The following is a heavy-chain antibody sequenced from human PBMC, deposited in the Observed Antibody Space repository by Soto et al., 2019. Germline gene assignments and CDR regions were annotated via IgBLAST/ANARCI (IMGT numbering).Heavy chain of an antibody. CDR2: IYYSGST. J-gene: IGHJ4*02. V-gene: IGHV4-39*02. D-gene: IGHD6-19*01. Sequence: SETLSLTCTVSGGSISSSSYYWGWIRQPPGKGLEWIGSIYYSGSTYYNPSLKSRVTISVDTTKNQFSLKLGSVTAADTAVYYCARDGAVAGTASFDYWGQGTLVTVSS. CDR3: ARDGAVAGTASFDY. CDR1: GGSISSSSYY.